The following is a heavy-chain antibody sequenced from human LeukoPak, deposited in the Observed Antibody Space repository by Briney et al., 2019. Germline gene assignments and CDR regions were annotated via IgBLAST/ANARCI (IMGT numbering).Heavy chain of an antibody. J-gene: IGHJ5*02. V-gene: IGHV4-34*01. Sequence: KPSETLSLTCAVYGGSFSGYYWSWSRQPPGRGLEWIGEINHSGSTNYNPSLKSRVTISVDTSKNQFSLKLSSVTAADTAVYYCARGRPYGSGSYYNLWGQGTLVTVSS. D-gene: IGHD3-10*01. CDR2: INHSGST. CDR1: GGSFSGYY. CDR3: ARGRPYGSGSYYNL.